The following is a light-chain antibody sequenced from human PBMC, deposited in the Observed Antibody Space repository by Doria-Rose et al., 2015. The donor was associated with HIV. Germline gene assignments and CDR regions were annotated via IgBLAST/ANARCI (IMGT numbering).Light chain of an antibody. CDR3: HHYGTSWT. V-gene: IGKV3-20*01. CDR1: QSFSSTY. J-gene: IGKJ1*01. CDR2: DGS. Sequence: TQSPGTLSLSPGERATLSCRASQSFSSTYLAWYQQKPGQAPSLLIYDGSTRATGIPGRFSASGSVTDFTLTINRLEPEDFALYYCHHYGTSWTFGQVIKVEI.